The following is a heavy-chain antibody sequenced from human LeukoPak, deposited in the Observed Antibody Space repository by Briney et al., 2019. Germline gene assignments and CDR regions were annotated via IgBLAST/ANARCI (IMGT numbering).Heavy chain of an antibody. CDR3: AGGVYLDY. Sequence: GGSLRLSCAASGFTFSSYGMHWVRQAPGKGLEWVAVIPYDGSNKYYADSVKGRFTISRDNSKNTLYLQMNSLRAEDTAVYYCAGGVYLDYWGQGTLVTVSS. D-gene: IGHD3-16*01. J-gene: IGHJ4*02. CDR1: GFTFSSYG. CDR2: IPYDGSNK. V-gene: IGHV3-30*03.